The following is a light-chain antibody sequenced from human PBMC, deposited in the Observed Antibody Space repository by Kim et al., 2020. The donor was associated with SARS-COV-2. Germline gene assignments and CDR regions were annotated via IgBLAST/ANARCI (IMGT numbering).Light chain of an antibody. CDR3: QQSYSTPVT. V-gene: IGKV1-39*01. Sequence: SSVGDRVTITCRASQSISSFVNWYQQKPGKAPKVLIYAASSLQSGVPSRFSGSGSGTDFILTISSLQPEEFATYSCQQSYSTPVTFGQGTRLEIK. CDR1: QSISSF. J-gene: IGKJ5*01. CDR2: AAS.